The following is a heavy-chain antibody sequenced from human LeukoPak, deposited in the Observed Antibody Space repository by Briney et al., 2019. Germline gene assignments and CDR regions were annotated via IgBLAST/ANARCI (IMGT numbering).Heavy chain of an antibody. CDR1: GFTFSSYW. Sequence: GGSLRLSCAASGFTFSSYWMRWVRQAPGKGLELVANIKQDGSEKYYVDSVQGRFTISRDNAKNSLHLQMNSLRVEDTAVHYCARRIVGPTSGGDYWGQGTPVTVSS. CDR3: ARRIVGPTSGGDY. V-gene: IGHV3-7*01. J-gene: IGHJ4*02. CDR2: IKQDGSEK. D-gene: IGHD1-26*01.